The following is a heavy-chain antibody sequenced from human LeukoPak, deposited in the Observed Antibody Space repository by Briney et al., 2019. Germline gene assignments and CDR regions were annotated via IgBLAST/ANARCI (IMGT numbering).Heavy chain of an antibody. CDR3: AQAVVAATRYYYYYYMDV. D-gene: IGHD2-15*01. CDR2: VNHSGST. Sequence: SETLFLTCAVYGGFFSGYYWSWIRQPPGKGLEWIGEVNHSGSTNYNPSLKSRVTISINTSKNQSSIKLSSVTAANTAVYYCAQAVVAATRYYYYYYMDVWGKGTTVTVSS. V-gene: IGHV4-34*01. J-gene: IGHJ6*03. CDR1: GGFFSGYY.